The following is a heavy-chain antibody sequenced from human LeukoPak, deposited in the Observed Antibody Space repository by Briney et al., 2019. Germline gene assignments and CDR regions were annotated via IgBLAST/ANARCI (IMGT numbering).Heavy chain of an antibody. V-gene: IGHV3-7*01. CDR1: GFTFSSYW. D-gene: IGHD3-16*01. J-gene: IGHJ6*03. CDR3: ARWGYEAAFHYYYYYHMDV. Sequence: PGGSLRLSCVASGFTFSSYWMSWVRQAPGKGLEWVAKIKQDGTEKSYVDSVKGRLTISRDNAKNSLYLQMNSLRAEDTAVYYCARWGYEAAFHYYYYYHMDVWGKGTTVTVSS. CDR2: IKQDGTEK.